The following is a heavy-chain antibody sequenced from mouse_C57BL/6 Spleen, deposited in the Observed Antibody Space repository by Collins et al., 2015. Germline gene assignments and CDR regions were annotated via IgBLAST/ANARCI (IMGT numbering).Heavy chain of an antibody. D-gene: IGHD1-1*01. CDR3: ARWEGSSYDWYFDV. CDR2: IDPEDGEP. CDR1: GFNIKDYY. Sequence: EVQLQQSGAELVKPGASVKLSCTASGFNIKDYYMHWVKQRTEQGLEWIGRIDPEDGEPKYAPKFQGKATITADTSSNTAYLQLSSLTSEDTAVYYCARWEGSSYDWYFDVWGTGTTVTVSS. V-gene: IGHV14-2*01. J-gene: IGHJ1*03.